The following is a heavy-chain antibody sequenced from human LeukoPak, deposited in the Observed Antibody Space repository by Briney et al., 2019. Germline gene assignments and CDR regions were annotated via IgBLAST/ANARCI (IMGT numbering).Heavy chain of an antibody. CDR1: GFTFSSYA. J-gene: IGHJ4*02. Sequence: GGSLRLSCAASGFTFSSYAMSWVRQAPGKGLEWVSAISGSGGSTYYAGSVKGRFTISRDNSKNTLYLQMNSLRAEDTAVYYCAKEPKGGCSGGSCYFDYWGQGTLVTVSS. D-gene: IGHD2-15*01. CDR2: ISGSGGST. CDR3: AKEPKGGCSGGSCYFDY. V-gene: IGHV3-23*01.